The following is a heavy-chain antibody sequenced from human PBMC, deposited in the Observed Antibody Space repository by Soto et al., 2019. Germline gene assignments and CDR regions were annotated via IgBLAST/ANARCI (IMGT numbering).Heavy chain of an antibody. CDR3: ARGYYDFWSGTGAYGMDV. CDR2: IYYSGST. J-gene: IGHJ6*02. CDR1: GGSISSGGYY. Sequence: SETLSLTCTVSGGSISSGGYYWSWIRQHPGKGLEWIGYIYYSGSTYYNPSLKSRVTISVDTSKNQFSLKLSSVTAADTAVYYCARGYYDFWSGTGAYGMDVWGQGTTVTVSS. V-gene: IGHV4-31*03. D-gene: IGHD3-3*01.